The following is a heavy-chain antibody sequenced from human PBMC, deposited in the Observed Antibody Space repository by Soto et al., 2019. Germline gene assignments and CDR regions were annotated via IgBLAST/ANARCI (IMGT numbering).Heavy chain of an antibody. J-gene: IGHJ4*02. Sequence: QVQLVQSGAEVKKPGASVKVSCKASGYTFTSYGISWVRQAPGQGLEWMGWISAYNGNTNYAQKLQGRVTMTTDTSTSTAFMELRSLGSDDTAVYYCAREPGYSSGWEWGYYLDYWGQVTLVTFSS. V-gene: IGHV1-18*01. CDR2: ISAYNGNT. CDR3: AREPGYSSGWEWGYYLDY. D-gene: IGHD6-19*01. CDR1: GYTFTSYG.